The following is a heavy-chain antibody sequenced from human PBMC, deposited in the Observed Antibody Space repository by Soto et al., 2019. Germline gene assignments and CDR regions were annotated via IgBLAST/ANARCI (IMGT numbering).Heavy chain of an antibody. D-gene: IGHD3-3*01. V-gene: IGHV3-9*01. CDR2: ITWNSRVL. Sequence: GGSLRLSCVGTGLNFDDFAMHWVRQAPGKGLEWVSGITWNSRVLAYADSVKGRFTISRDNARNSLYLQMDSLRDEDTALYYCAKGRYDFWSPYYFNSWGQGTLVTVSS. CDR3: AKGRYDFWSPYYFNS. J-gene: IGHJ4*02. CDR1: GLNFDDFA.